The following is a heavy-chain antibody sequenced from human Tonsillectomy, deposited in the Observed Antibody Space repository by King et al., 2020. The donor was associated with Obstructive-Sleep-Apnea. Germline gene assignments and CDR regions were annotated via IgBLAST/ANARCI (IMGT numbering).Heavy chain of an antibody. J-gene: IGHJ6*02. D-gene: IGHD2-2*01. CDR2: IKKDGSET. CDR1: GFTFSSYW. V-gene: IGHV3-7*01. Sequence: VQLVESGGGLVQPGGSLRLSCAASGFTFSSYWMSWVRQAPGKGLEWVANIKKDGSETYYVDSVKGRFTISRDNAKNSLYLQMNSLRAEDAAVYNCARCSRTCYYYYGMDVWGQGTTVTVSS. CDR3: ARCSRTCYYYYGMDV.